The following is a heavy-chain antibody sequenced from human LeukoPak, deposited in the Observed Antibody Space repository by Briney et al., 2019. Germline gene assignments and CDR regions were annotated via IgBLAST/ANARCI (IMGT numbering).Heavy chain of an antibody. CDR2: INTDGSTI. D-gene: IGHD2-15*01. V-gene: IGHV3-74*01. J-gene: IGHJ4*02. CDR3: ARRYCSGGSCYYDY. Sequence: GGSLRLSCAPSGFTFSSYWMHWVRQAPGKGLVWVSRINTDGSTITYADSVKGRFTISRDNAKNSLYLQMNSLRAEDTALYYCARRYCSGGSCYYDYWGQGTLVTVSS. CDR1: GFTFSSYW.